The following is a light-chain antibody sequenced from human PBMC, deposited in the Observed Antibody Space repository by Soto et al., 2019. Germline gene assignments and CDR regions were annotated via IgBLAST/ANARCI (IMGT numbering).Light chain of an antibody. J-gene: IGKJ4*01. Sequence: DVQMTQSPSSLSAFVGDRVTITCRASQGIAPYLAWFQQKPGKVPKLLIYATSTLQSGVPSRFSGSGSGTDFTLTISSLQPEDFATYYCQQANSFPLTFGGGTKVEIK. CDR1: QGIAPY. CDR2: ATS. V-gene: IGKV1-27*01. CDR3: QQANSFPLT.